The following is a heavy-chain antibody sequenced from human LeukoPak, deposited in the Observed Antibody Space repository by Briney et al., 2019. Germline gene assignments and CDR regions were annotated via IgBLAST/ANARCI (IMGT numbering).Heavy chain of an antibody. CDR2: MNPNSGNT. CDR1: GYTFTSYD. CDR3: ARGYYYDSSGYYAA. D-gene: IGHD3-22*01. V-gene: IGHV1-8*01. Sequence: ASVKVSCKTSGYTFTSYDINWVRQATGQGLEWMGWMNPNSGNTGYAQKFQGRVTMTRNTSISTAYMELSSLRSEDTAVYYCARGYYYDSSGYYAAWGQGTLVTVSS. J-gene: IGHJ4*02.